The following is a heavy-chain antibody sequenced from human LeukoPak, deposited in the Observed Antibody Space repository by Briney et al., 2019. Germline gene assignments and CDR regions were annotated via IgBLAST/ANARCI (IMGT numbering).Heavy chain of an antibody. CDR1: GGSISSYY. Sequence: SETLSLTCTVSGGSISSYYWSWIRQPAGKGLEWIGRIHTSGSTNYNPSLKSRVTMSVDTSKNQFSLKPSSVTAADTAVYYCARGSSQWLHYYYMDVWGKGTTVTVSS. CDR3: ARGSSQWLHYYYMDV. D-gene: IGHD6-19*01. V-gene: IGHV4-4*07. J-gene: IGHJ6*03. CDR2: IHTSGST.